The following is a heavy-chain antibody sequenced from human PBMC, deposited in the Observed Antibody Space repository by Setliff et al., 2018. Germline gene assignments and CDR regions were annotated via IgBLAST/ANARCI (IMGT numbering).Heavy chain of an antibody. Sequence: PSETLSLTCTVSGGSIRSYYWNWIRQPPGKGLEWIGYIYYSGSTNYNPSLKSRVTISVDTSKNQFSLELRSVTAADTAVYYCARDGGGYSGYAAEGAFDIWGQGTMVTVSS. CDR3: ARDGGGYSGYAAEGAFDI. D-gene: IGHD5-12*01. CDR1: GGSIRSYY. V-gene: IGHV4-59*12. J-gene: IGHJ3*02. CDR2: IYYSGST.